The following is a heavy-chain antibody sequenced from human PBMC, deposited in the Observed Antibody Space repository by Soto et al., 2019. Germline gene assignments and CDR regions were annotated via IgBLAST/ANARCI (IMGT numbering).Heavy chain of an antibody. CDR2: IYYSGST. CDR1: GGSISSYY. D-gene: IGHD6-19*01. V-gene: IGHV4-59*01. CDR3: ARVGSSGWYQRGEYYFDY. J-gene: IGHJ4*02. Sequence: SETLSLTCTVSGGSISSYYWSWIRQPPVNGLEWIGYIYYSGSTNYNPSLKSRVTISVDTSKNQFSLKLSSVTAADTAVYYCARVGSSGWYQRGEYYFDYWGQGTLVTVSS.